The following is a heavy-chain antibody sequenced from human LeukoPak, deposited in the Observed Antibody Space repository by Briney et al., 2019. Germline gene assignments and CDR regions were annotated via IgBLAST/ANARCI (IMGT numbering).Heavy chain of an antibody. CDR1: GFTFSSYA. CDR3: ARGSSWFSSAPLDY. CDR2: ISYDGSNK. D-gene: IGHD6-13*01. V-gene: IGHV3-30*04. Sequence: GRSLRLSCAASGFTFSSYAMHWVRQAPGKGLEWVAVISYDGSNKYYADSVKGRFTISRDNSKNTPYLQMNSLRAEDTAVYYCARGSSWFSSAPLDYWGQGTLVTVSS. J-gene: IGHJ4*02.